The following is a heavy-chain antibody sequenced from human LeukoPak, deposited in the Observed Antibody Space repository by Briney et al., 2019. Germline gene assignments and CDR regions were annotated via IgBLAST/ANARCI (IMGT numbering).Heavy chain of an antibody. CDR1: GFTFSSYS. CDR3: ARELGYFFDY. Sequence: GGSLRLSCAASGFTFSSYSMTWVRRAPGKGLEWVSYITSDSRTTDYADSVRGRFTISRDNAKNSLYLQVNSLRDEDTAVYYCARELGYFFDYWGQGTLVTVSS. J-gene: IGHJ4*02. D-gene: IGHD7-27*01. CDR2: ITSDSRTT. V-gene: IGHV3-48*02.